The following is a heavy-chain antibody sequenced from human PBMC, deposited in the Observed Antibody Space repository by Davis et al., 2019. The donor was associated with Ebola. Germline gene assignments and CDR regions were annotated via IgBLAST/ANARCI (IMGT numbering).Heavy chain of an antibody. CDR1: GYTFINYH. V-gene: IGHV1-46*01. Sequence: ASVKVSCKASGYTFINYHMHWVRQAPGQGLEWMGIIHPSGGRTTYAQKFQGRVTMTRDTSTSTDYMELSSLRSEDTAVYYCARDFAEHWTFDYWGPGTTVTVSS. CDR2: IHPSGGRT. J-gene: IGHJ4*03. D-gene: IGHD1-1*01. CDR3: ARDFAEHWTFDY.